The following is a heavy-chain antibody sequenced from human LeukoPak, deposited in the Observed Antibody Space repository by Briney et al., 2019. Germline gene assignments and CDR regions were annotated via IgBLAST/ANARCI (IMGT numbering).Heavy chain of an antibody. J-gene: IGHJ4*02. Sequence: GGSLRLSCAASGFSFSSYWMSWVRQAPGKGLEWVANIKEDGSEKYYVDSVKGRFTISRDNAKNSLFLQMNSLRAEDTAVYYCATTHDTKYGSGSYYPDYWGQGTLVTVSS. CDR1: GFSFSSYW. V-gene: IGHV3-7*01. D-gene: IGHD3-10*01. CDR2: IKEDGSEK. CDR3: ATTHDTKYGSGSYYPDY.